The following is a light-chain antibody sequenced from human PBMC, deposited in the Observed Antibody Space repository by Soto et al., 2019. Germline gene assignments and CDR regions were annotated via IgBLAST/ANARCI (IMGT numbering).Light chain of an antibody. CDR1: RSDVGGYNY. V-gene: IGLV2-11*01. CDR2: DVT. Sequence: QSALTQPRSVSGSPGQSVTISCTGTRSDVGGYNYVSWFQQHPDKAPKLMIYDVTKRPSGVPDRFSGSKSGNTASLTISGLQAEDEADYYCCSYVGNYSWLFGGGTQLT. CDR3: CSYVGNYSWL. J-gene: IGLJ2*01.